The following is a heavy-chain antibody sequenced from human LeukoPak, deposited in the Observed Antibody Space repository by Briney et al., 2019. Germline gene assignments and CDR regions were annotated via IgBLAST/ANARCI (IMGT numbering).Heavy chain of an antibody. V-gene: IGHV4-59*08. D-gene: IGHD6-13*01. Sequence: PSETLSLTCTVSGGSISSYYWSWIRQPPGKGLEWIGYIYYSGSTNYNPSLRSRVTISVDTSKNQFSLKLSSVTAADTAVYYCARHRSSRIAAAGRVLDVWGQGTTVTVSS. CDR3: ARHRSSRIAAAGRVLDV. CDR2: IYYSGST. CDR1: GGSISSYY. J-gene: IGHJ6*02.